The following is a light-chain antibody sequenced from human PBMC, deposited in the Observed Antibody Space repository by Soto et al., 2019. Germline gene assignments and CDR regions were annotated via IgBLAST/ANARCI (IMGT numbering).Light chain of an antibody. CDR2: AVS. CDR3: SSYTSYSSYV. V-gene: IGLV2-14*01. J-gene: IGLJ1*01. CDR1: SSDVGLYDY. Sequence: QSVLTQPASVSGSPGQSITISSTGTSSDVGLYDYVSWYQQHPGKAPQLMIYAVSNRPSGVSNRFSASKSGNTASLFISGLQAEDEADYYCSSYTSYSSYVFGSGTKGTVL.